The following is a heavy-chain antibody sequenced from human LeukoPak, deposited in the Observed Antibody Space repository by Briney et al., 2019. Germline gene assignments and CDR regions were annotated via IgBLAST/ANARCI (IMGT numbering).Heavy chain of an antibody. D-gene: IGHD5-12*01. Sequence: GGSLRLSCAASGFTVSSNYMSWVRQAPGKGLEWVSVIYSGGSTYYADSVKGRFTISRDNSKNTLYLQMNSLRAEDTAVYYCARDDEYSGFHDYWGQGTLVTVSS. CDR2: IYSGGST. CDR3: ARDDEYSGFHDY. V-gene: IGHV3-66*01. J-gene: IGHJ4*02. CDR1: GFTVSSNY.